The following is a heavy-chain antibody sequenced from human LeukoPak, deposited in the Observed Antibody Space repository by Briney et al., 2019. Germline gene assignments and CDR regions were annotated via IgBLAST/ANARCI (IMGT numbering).Heavy chain of an antibody. CDR2: IYHSGST. V-gene: IGHV4-30-2*01. Sequence: SQTLSPTCAVSGGSISSGGYSWSWIRQPPGKGLEWIGYIYHSGSTYYNPSLKSRVTISVDRSKNQFSLKLSSVTAADTAVYYCARAGGYSYECDYWGQGTLVTVSS. CDR1: GGSISSGGYS. D-gene: IGHD5-18*01. CDR3: ARAGGYSYECDY. J-gene: IGHJ4*02.